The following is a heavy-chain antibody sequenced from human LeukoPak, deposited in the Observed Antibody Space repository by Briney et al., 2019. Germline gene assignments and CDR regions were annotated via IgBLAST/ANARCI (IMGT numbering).Heavy chain of an antibody. J-gene: IGHJ4*02. CDR1: GFTFSSYW. V-gene: IGHV3-74*01. Sequence: PGGSLRLSCAASGFTFSSYWMHWVRQAPGKGLVWVSRINSDGSITTYADSVRGRFTISRDNAKSTLYLQMNSLRAEDTAVYYCASSTQISKYAEYWGQGALVTVSS. D-gene: IGHD2-2*01. CDR3: ASSTQISKYAEY. CDR2: INSDGSIT.